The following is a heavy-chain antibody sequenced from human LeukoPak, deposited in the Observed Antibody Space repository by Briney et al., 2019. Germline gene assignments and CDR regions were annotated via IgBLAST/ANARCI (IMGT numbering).Heavy chain of an antibody. D-gene: IGHD3-22*01. CDR3: AKVYYDPYYYYMDV. Sequence: GGSLRLSCAASGLTFNSYWMHWVRQVAGKGLVWVARINGDASNTTYADSVKGRFTISRDNSKNTLYLQMNSLRAEDTAVYYCAKVYYDPYYYYMDVWGKGTTVTISS. J-gene: IGHJ6*03. V-gene: IGHV3-74*03. CDR1: GLTFNSYW. CDR2: INGDASNT.